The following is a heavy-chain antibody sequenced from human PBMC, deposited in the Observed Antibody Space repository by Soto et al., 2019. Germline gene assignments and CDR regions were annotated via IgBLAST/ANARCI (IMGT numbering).Heavy chain of an antibody. CDR3: ASSGIVGREVIAWFDP. CDR1: AGSITTSY. Sequence: PSETLSLTGTVSAGSITTSYWSWIRQPLGKALEWIGYISYRGSTNYNPSLKSRLTISIDTSKSQISLKLPSMTTADTAVSYCASSGIVGREVIAWFDPWGQGTLVTVSS. CDR2: ISYRGST. V-gene: IGHV4-59*01. J-gene: IGHJ5*02. D-gene: IGHD2-21*01.